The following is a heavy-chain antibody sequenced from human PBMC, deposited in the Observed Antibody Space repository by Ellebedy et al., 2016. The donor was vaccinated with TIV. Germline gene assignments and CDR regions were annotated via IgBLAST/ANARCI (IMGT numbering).Heavy chain of an antibody. Sequence: GGSLRLSXAASGFTFSDYYMSWIRQAPGKGLEWVSSISSSSSYIYYADSVKGRFTISRDNAKNSLYLQMNSLRAEDTAVYYCARAWDFHDAFDIWGQGTMVTVSS. CDR3: ARAWDFHDAFDI. J-gene: IGHJ3*02. CDR2: ISSSSSYI. V-gene: IGHV3-11*06. CDR1: GFTFSDYY. D-gene: IGHD1-26*01.